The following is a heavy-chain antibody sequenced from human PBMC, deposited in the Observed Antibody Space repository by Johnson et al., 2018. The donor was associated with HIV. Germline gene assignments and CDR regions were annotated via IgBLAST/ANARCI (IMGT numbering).Heavy chain of an antibody. CDR2: ISYDGSNK. CDR3: ARASPNYYDSSGYFPLDAFDI. V-gene: IGHV3-30*04. J-gene: IGHJ3*02. Sequence: QVQLMESGGGVVQPGRSLRLSCAASGFTFSSYAMHWVRQAPGKGLEWVAVISYDGSNKNYADSVKGRFTISRDNTKNTLSLQMNSLRAEDTAVYDCARASPNYYDSSGYFPLDAFDIWGQGTMVTVSS. D-gene: IGHD3-22*01. CDR1: GFTFSSYA.